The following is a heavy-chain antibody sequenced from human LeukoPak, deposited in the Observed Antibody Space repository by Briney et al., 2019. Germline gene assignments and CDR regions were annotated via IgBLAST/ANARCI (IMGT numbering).Heavy chain of an antibody. Sequence: SVKVSCKASGGTFSSYAISWVRQAPGQGLEWMGRIIPILGIANYAQKFQGRVTITADKSTSTAYMELSSLRSEDTAVYYCARAPAYTPYYFDYWGQGTLVTVSS. J-gene: IGHJ4*02. D-gene: IGHD2-15*01. CDR1: GGTFSSYA. V-gene: IGHV1-69*04. CDR2: IIPILGIA. CDR3: ARAPAYTPYYFDY.